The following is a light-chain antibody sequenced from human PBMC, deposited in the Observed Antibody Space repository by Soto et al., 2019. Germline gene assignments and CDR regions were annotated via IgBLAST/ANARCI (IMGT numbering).Light chain of an antibody. CDR2: KAS. J-gene: IGKJ2*01. V-gene: IGKV1-5*03. CDR1: QSISSW. CDR3: QHPGYT. Sequence: DIQMTQSPSTLSASVGDRVTITCRASQSISSWLAWYQQKPGKAPKLLIYKASSLESGVPSRFSGSGSGTQFTLTISSLQPDDFATYYSQHPGYTFGQGTKLEIK.